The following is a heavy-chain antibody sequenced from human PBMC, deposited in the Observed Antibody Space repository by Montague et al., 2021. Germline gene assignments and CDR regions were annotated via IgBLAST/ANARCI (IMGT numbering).Heavy chain of an antibody. V-gene: IGHV4-39*01. CDR3: ARHVVGSYGMDV. J-gene: IGHJ6*02. CDR2: IYYSGST. D-gene: IGHD1-14*01. Sequence: SETLSLTCTVSGGSISSSSYYWGWIRQPPGKGLEWIGCIYYSGSTYYNPSLKSRVTISVDTSKNQLSLKLSSVTAADTAVYYCARHVVGSYGMDVWGQGTTVTVSS. CDR1: GGSISSSSYY.